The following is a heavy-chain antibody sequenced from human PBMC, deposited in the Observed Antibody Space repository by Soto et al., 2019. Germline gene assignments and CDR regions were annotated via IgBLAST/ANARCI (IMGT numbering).Heavy chain of an antibody. CDR2: IYYSGST. Sequence: SETLSLTCTVSGGSVSSGSYYWSWIRQPPGKGLEWIGYIYYSGSTNYNPSLKSRVTISVDTSKNQFSLKLSSVTAADTAVYYCARDRYYGMDVWGQGTTVTVS. CDR1: GGSVSSGSYY. CDR3: ARDRYYGMDV. J-gene: IGHJ6*02. V-gene: IGHV4-61*01.